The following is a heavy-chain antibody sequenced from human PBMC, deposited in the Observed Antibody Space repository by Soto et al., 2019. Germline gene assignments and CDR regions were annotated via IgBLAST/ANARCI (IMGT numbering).Heavy chain of an antibody. D-gene: IGHD3-10*01. CDR1: GGSISSYY. V-gene: IGHV4-59*01. CDR3: ARGEHGDLD. Sequence: SETLSLTCTVSGGSISSYYWSWIRQPPGKGLEWIGYIYYSGSTNYNPSLKSRVTISVDTSKNQFSLKLSSVTAADTAVYYCARGEHGDLDWGQGTLVTVSS. CDR2: IYYSGST. J-gene: IGHJ4*02.